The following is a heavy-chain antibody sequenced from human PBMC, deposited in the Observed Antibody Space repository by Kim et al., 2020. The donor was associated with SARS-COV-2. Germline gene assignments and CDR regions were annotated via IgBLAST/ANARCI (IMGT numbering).Heavy chain of an antibody. CDR2: IYTSGST. V-gene: IGHV4-4*07. CDR1: GGSISSYY. D-gene: IGHD3-22*01. Sequence: SETLSLTCTVSGGSISSYYWSWIRQPAGKGLEWIGRIYTSGSTNYNPSLKSRVTMSVDTSKNQFSLKLSSVTAADTAVYYCARGGPTGYYYDSSDKYYYYGMDVWGQGTTVTVSS. J-gene: IGHJ6*01. CDR3: ARGGPTGYYYDSSDKYYYYGMDV.